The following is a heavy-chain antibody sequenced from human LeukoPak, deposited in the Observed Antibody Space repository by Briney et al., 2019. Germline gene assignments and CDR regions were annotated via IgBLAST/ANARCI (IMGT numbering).Heavy chain of an antibody. D-gene: IGHD2-2*02. CDR1: GFTFSTYC. Sequence: PGGSLRLSCAASGFTFSTYCMHWVRQAPGKGPMWVSRICPDGSVTNYADSVKARFIISRDNARNTVYLQMNSLRAEDTAVYYCAKVHCSSTSCYRPLYGMDVWGQGTTVTVSS. V-gene: IGHV3-74*01. J-gene: IGHJ6*02. CDR3: AKVHCSSTSCYRPLYGMDV. CDR2: ICPDGSVT.